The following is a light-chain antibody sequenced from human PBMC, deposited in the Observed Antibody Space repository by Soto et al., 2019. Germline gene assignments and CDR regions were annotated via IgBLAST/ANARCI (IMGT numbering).Light chain of an antibody. J-gene: IGKJ1*01. CDR1: QNINNW. CDR2: EAS. Sequence: DVQMIQSPSTLSASVGYRVTITCRASQNINNWLAWYQQRPGKAPNLLIYEASSLESGVPSRFGGSRSGTEFTLTISSLQPEDFATYYCQQYNKYSWTFGQGTKVDIK. V-gene: IGKV1-5*03. CDR3: QQYNKYSWT.